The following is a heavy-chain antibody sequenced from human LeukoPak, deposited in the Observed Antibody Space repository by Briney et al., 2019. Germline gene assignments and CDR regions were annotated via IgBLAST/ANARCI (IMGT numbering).Heavy chain of an antibody. D-gene: IGHD6-6*01. CDR1: GFTFSSYG. CDR2: IWYDGSNK. J-gene: IGHJ4*02. CDR3: ARTSRRIAARPPPDY. V-gene: IGHV3-33*01. Sequence: PGGSLRLSCAASGFTFSSYGMHWVRQAQGRGLEGGAVIWYDGSNKYYADSVKGRFTISRDNSKNTLYLQMNSLRAEDTAAYYCARTSRRIAARPPPDYWGQGTLVTVSS.